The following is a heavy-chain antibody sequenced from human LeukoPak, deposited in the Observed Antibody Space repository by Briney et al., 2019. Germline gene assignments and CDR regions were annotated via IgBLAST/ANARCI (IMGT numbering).Heavy chain of an antibody. CDR3: ARDHYYGPGSYFFVRPWFDP. Sequence: GSSVKVSCKASGGTFSSYAISWVRQAPGQGLEWMGGIIPIFGTANYAQKFQGRVTITADESTSTAYMELSSLRSEDTAVYYCARDHYYGPGSYFFVRPWFDPWGQGTLVTVSS. CDR1: GGTFSSYA. J-gene: IGHJ5*02. D-gene: IGHD3-10*01. CDR2: IIPIFGTA. V-gene: IGHV1-69*01.